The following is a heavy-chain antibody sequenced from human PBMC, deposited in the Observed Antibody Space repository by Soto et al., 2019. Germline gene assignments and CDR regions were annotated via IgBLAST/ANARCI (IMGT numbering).Heavy chain of an antibody. V-gene: IGHV1-46*01. CDR3: ARSLLQGDF. D-gene: IGHD2-21*01. Sequence: QVHLVQSGAEVKKPGASVKVSCKASGYIFIHYYIHWVRQAPGQGLEWMAIINPNGGSTNYAQKFQCSVTVTSDTSTSTVSRELNSLGSDDTAVYFCARSLLQGDFWGQGTLVTVSS. CDR1: GYIFIHYY. J-gene: IGHJ4*02. CDR2: INPNGGST.